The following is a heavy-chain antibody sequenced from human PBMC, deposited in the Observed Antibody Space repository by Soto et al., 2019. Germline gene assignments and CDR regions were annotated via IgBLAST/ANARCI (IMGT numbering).Heavy chain of an antibody. Sequence: GGSLRLSCAASGFTFSSYGMHWVRQAPGKGLEWVAVISYDGSNKYYADSVKGRFTISRDNSKNTLYLQMNSPRAEDTAVYYCAKDHGSGWWGGLFYYYGMDVWGQGTTVTVS. V-gene: IGHV3-30*18. CDR1: GFTFSSYG. D-gene: IGHD6-19*01. CDR3: AKDHGSGWWGGLFYYYGMDV. CDR2: ISYDGSNK. J-gene: IGHJ6*02.